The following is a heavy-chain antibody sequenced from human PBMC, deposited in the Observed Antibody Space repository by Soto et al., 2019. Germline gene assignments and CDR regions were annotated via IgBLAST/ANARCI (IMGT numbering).Heavy chain of an antibody. CDR3: QRDQSGGGDS. V-gene: IGHV4-4*07. J-gene: IGHJ3*01. D-gene: IGHD2-21*01. Sequence: SETLSLTCRVSGDSMSTYYWNWIRPSAEKGPECIGRISATGTTTYIPSLNSRITLSVDTYKNEFSLNXKFVTAAETAVYFCQRDQSGGGDSGGPGTLVT. CDR1: GDSMSTYY. CDR2: ISATGTT.